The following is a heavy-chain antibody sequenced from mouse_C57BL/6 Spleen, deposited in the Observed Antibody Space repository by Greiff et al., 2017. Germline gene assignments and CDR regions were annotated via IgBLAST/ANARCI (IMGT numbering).Heavy chain of an antibody. Sequence: EVKLVESGEGLVKPGGSLKLSCAASGFTFSSYAMSWVRQTPEKRLEWVAYISSGGDYIYYADTVKGRFTISRDNARNTLYLQMSSLKSEDTAMYYCTRDTPYYDGSSYDAMDYWGQGTSVTVSS. J-gene: IGHJ4*01. CDR1: GFTFSSYA. CDR3: TRDTPYYDGSSYDAMDY. D-gene: IGHD1-1*01. CDR2: ISSGGDYI. V-gene: IGHV5-9-1*02.